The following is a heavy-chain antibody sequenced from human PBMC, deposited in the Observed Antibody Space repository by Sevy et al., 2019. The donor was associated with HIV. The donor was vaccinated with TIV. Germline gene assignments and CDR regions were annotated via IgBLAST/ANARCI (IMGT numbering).Heavy chain of an antibody. J-gene: IGHJ3*02. CDR2: ISWNSGSI. D-gene: IGHD3-16*01. CDR1: GFTFNDYA. Sequence: GGSLRLSCTASGFTFNDYAMHWVRQAPGKGLEWVSGISWNSGSIGYADSVKGRFTISRDNAKNSLYLQLNSLRAEDTAFYYCAKDMFLGGTAFASDIWGQGSMVTVSS. V-gene: IGHV3-9*01. CDR3: AKDMFLGGTAFASDI.